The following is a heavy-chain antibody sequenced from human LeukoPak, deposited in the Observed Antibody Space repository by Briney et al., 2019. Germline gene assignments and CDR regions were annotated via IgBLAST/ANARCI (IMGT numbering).Heavy chain of an antibody. D-gene: IGHD1-26*01. CDR2: ISDTGKN. CDR3: ATGYYEPFAT. Sequence: SETLSLTCSVSGASLSSYYWDWLRQSPGKGLEWIGYISDTGKNDAHPSLKSRGSISLDMSKKQFSLRLRSVTAADSAVYYCATGYYEPFATWGPGILVTVSS. V-gene: IGHV4-59*01. J-gene: IGHJ5*02. CDR1: GASLSSYY.